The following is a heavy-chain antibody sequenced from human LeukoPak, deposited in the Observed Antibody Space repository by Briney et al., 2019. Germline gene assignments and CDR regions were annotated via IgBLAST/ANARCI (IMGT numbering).Heavy chain of an antibody. D-gene: IGHD3-9*01. CDR1: GFTVNTNY. J-gene: IGHJ4*02. CDR3: ARRGATGVSVYYFDY. Sequence: GESLRLSCAASGFTVNTNYMSWVRQAPGKGLEWVSVMYSGGSTYYADSVKGRFTISRDISKNTLYLQMNSLRAEDTAVYYCARRGATGVSVYYFDYWGQGTLVTVSS. CDR2: MYSGGST. V-gene: IGHV3-53*01.